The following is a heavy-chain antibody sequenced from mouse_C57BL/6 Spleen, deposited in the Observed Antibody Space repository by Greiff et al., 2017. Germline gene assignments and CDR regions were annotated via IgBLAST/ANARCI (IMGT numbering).Heavy chain of an antibody. Sequence: QVHVKQSGAELARPGASVKLSCKASGYTFTSYGISWVKQRTGQGLEWIGEIYPRSGNTYYNEKFKGKATLTADKSSSTAYMELRSLTSEDSAVYFWARTTVVATPYYFDYWGQGTTLTVSS. CDR1: GYTFTSYG. CDR3: ARTTVVATPYYFDY. D-gene: IGHD1-1*01. V-gene: IGHV1-81*01. CDR2: IYPRSGNT. J-gene: IGHJ2*01.